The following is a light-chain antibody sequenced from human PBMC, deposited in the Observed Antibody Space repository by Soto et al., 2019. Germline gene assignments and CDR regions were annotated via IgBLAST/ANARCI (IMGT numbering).Light chain of an antibody. Sequence: QSVLTQPASVSGSPGQSITISCTGTSSDVGGYNYVSWYQQHPGKAPKLMIYEVSNRPSGVSNRFSGSKSGNTASLTISGLQAEDEADYYCSLYISGSTYVFGTGTKVTAL. CDR2: EVS. CDR3: SLYISGSTYV. CDR1: SSDVGGYNY. V-gene: IGLV2-14*01. J-gene: IGLJ1*01.